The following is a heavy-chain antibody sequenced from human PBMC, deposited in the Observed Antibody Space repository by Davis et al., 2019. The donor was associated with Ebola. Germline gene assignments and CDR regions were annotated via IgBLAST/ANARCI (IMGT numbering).Heavy chain of an antibody. D-gene: IGHD2-2*02. J-gene: IGHJ6*02. CDR3: AREDIVVVPAAIQGSGDYYYGMDV. Sequence: ASVKVSCKASGYTFTGYYMHWVRQAPGQGLEWMGIINPSGGSTSYAQKFQGRVTMTRDTSTSTVYMELSSLRSEDTAVYYCAREDIVVVPAAIQGSGDYYYGMDVWGQGTTVTVSS. CDR2: INPSGGST. V-gene: IGHV1-46*01. CDR1: GYTFTGYY.